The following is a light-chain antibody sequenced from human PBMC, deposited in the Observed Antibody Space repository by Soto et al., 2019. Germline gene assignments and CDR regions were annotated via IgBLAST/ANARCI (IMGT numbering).Light chain of an antibody. CDR3: QQTYNTPLT. CDR2: AAS. V-gene: IGKV1-39*01. Sequence: DIHMTQSPSSLSASVGDRVTITCRASQSIGKYLSWFQQTPGNAPKLLIYAASGLQSGVPSRFSGSGSGTDFTLTINSLQREDFATYYCQQTYNTPLTFXGGTKVDIK. J-gene: IGKJ4*01. CDR1: QSIGKY.